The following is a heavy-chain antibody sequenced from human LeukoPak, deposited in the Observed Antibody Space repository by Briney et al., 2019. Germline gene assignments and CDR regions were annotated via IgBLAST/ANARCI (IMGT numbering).Heavy chain of an antibody. Sequence: GGSLRLSCAASGFTVSSNYMSWVRQAPGKGLEWVSVIYSGGSTYYADSVKGRFTISRDNSKNTLYLQMNSLRAEDTAVYYCAKDSSIFGVVISLADYWGQGTLVTVSS. CDR3: AKDSSIFGVVISLADY. D-gene: IGHD3-3*01. CDR1: GFTVSSNY. J-gene: IGHJ4*02. CDR2: IYSGGST. V-gene: IGHV3-53*05.